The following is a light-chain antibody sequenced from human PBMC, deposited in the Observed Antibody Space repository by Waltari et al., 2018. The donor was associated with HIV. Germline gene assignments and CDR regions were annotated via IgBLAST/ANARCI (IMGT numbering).Light chain of an antibody. V-gene: IGLV2-14*03. J-gene: IGLJ2*01. CDR1: SSDIGGYDY. CDR3: TSYPSTITVAL. Sequence: QSALTQPASVSGSPGQSITISCTGTSSDIGGYDYVSWYQQYPGKAPKLMIYAISNRPSGFSSRFSCSKSGNTASLTISWLQAEDAADYFCTSYPSTITVALFGGGTKLTVL. CDR2: AIS.